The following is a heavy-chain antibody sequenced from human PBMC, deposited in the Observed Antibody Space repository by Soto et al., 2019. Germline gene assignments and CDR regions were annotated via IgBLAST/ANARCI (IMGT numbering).Heavy chain of an antibody. CDR2: IYYSGTT. CDR3: ARSQRGRTAFTFDY. CDR1: GDSVSNDNYY. D-gene: IGHD3-16*01. J-gene: IGHJ4*02. Sequence: PSETLSLTCNVSGDSVSNDNYYWSWIRQPPGKGLEWIGYIYYSGTTNYNSYLKSRLSLSVDMSKNQFSLKLASVTAADTAVYFCARSQRGRTAFTFDYWGQGALVTVSS. V-gene: IGHV4-61*01.